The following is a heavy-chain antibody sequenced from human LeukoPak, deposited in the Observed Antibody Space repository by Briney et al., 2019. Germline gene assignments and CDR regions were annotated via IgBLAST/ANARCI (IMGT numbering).Heavy chain of an antibody. CDR2: INHSGRN. Sequence: SETLSLTCAVYGGSFSGYYWSWIRQPPGKGLEWIGEINHSGRNNYNPSLKSRVTISVDTSKNQFSLKLSSVTAADTAVYYCARGPLIVVVPAATYYFDYWGQGTLVTVSS. D-gene: IGHD2-2*01. J-gene: IGHJ4*02. V-gene: IGHV4-34*01. CDR1: GGSFSGYY. CDR3: ARGPLIVVVPAATYYFDY.